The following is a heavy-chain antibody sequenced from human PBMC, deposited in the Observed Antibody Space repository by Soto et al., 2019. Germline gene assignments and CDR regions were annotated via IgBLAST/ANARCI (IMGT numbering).Heavy chain of an antibody. J-gene: IGHJ6*02. CDR2: MNPNSGNT. CDR3: AREGVVPYYYYGMDV. CDR1: GYTFTSYD. Sequence: GASVKVSCKASGYTFTSYDINWVRQATGQGLEWMGWMNPNSGNTGYAQKFQGRVTMTRNTSISTAYMELSSLRSDDTAVYYCAREGVVPYYYYGMDVWGQGTPVTVSS. D-gene: IGHD2-15*01. V-gene: IGHV1-8*01.